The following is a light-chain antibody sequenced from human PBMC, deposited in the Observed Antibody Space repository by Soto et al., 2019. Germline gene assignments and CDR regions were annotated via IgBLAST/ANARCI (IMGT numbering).Light chain of an antibody. CDR2: DVY. Sequence: QSVLTQPPSVSGSPGQSVTISCSGLSPTNFVSWYQQCPGKPPRLIIFDVYKRPSGVPDRFSATKSGDTASLTISGLQPDDEAIYFCSSFAATHILIFGAGTKVTVL. V-gene: IGLV2-11*01. CDR3: SSFAATHILI. CDR1: SPTNF. J-gene: IGLJ2*01.